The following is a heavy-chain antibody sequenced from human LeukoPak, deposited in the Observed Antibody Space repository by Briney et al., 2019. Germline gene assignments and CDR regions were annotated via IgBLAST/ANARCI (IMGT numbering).Heavy chain of an antibody. CDR1: GFTFSNYG. D-gene: IGHD6-19*01. CDR2: IRYDGTNK. V-gene: IGHV3-30*02. J-gene: IGHJ1*01. CDR3: ARVDSGSACAS. Sequence: GGSLRLSCAASGFTFSNYGMHWVRQAPGKGLEWVAFIRYDGTNKYYADSVKGRFTISRDISKNTLYLQMGSLRPEDMAVYYCARVDSGSACASWGQGILVTVSS.